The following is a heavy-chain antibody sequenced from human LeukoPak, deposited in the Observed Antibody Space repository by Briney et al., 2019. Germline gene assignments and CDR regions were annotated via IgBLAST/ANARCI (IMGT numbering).Heavy chain of an antibody. CDR2: INTDGSST. Sequence: GGSLRLSCAVSGFTFSTYWMHWVRRAPGKGLVWVSRINTDGSSTYYADSVKGRFTISRDNAKNTLYLQMNSLRAEDTAVYYCARDDLGYCSSTSCWGEYFQHWGQGTLVTVSS. D-gene: IGHD2-2*01. CDR1: GFTFSTYW. V-gene: IGHV3-74*01. J-gene: IGHJ1*01. CDR3: ARDDLGYCSSTSCWGEYFQH.